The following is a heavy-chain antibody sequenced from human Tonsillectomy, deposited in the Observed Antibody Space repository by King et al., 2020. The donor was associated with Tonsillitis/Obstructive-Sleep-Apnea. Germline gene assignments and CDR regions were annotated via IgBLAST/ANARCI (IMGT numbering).Heavy chain of an antibody. CDR3: ARGNDYYDSSGYYYPYFDL. V-gene: IGHV4-34*01. CDR2: INHSGST. D-gene: IGHD3-22*01. Sequence: VQLQQWGAGLLKPSETLSLTCAVYGGSFSGYYWSWIRQPPGKGLEWSGEINHSGSTNYNPSLKSRVTISVDTSKNQFSLKLSSVTAADTAVYYCARGNDYYDSSGYYYPYFDLWGRGTLVTVSS. CDR1: GGSFSGYY. J-gene: IGHJ2*01.